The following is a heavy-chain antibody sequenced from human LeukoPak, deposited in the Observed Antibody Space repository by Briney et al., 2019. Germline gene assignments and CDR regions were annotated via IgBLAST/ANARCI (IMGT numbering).Heavy chain of an antibody. CDR3: AKGIAAAGNSQIFDY. J-gene: IGHJ4*02. D-gene: IGHD6-13*01. V-gene: IGHV3-23*01. CDR1: GFTFSSYA. Sequence: GGSLRLSCAAFGFTFSSYAMSWVRQAPGKGLEWVSVITGIGDTTYYADSVKGRFTISRDNSKNTLYLQMNSLRAEDTAVFYCAKGIAAAGNSQIFDYWGQGTLVTVSS. CDR2: ITGIGDTT.